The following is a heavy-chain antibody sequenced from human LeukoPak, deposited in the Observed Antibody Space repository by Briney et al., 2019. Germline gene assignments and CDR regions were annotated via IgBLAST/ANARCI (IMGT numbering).Heavy chain of an antibody. D-gene: IGHD4-17*01. CDR2: ISYDGSNK. Sequence: PGGSLRLSCAASGFTFSSYGMHWVRQAPGKGLEWVAVISYDGSNKYYADSVKGRFTISRDNSKNTLYLQMNSLKTEDTAVYYCTREGPDYGTFRYWGQGTLVTVSS. J-gene: IGHJ4*02. CDR3: TREGPDYGTFRY. CDR1: GFTFSSYG. V-gene: IGHV3-30*03.